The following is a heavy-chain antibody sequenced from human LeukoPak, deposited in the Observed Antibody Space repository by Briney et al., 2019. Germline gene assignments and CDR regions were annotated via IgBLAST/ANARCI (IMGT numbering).Heavy chain of an antibody. J-gene: IGHJ4*02. CDR3: ARDRGSTGWYGMNY. Sequence: PGGSLRLSCAASGFTFSGYWMHWVRQAPGKGLVWVSRIKNDGSSTNYADSVKGRFTISRDNAKNKLYLQLNSLRAEDTAVYYCARDRGSTGWYGMNYWGQGILVTVSS. CDR1: GFTFSGYW. D-gene: IGHD6-19*01. CDR2: IKNDGSST. V-gene: IGHV3-74*01.